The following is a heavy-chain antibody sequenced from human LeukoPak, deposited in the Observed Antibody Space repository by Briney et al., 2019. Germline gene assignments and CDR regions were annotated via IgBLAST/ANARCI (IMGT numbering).Heavy chain of an antibody. J-gene: IGHJ5*02. Sequence: PGGSLRLSCAASGSTFSSYAMSWVRQAPGKGLEWVPAISGSGVSTYYADSVKGRFTISRDTARNPLYWQMNSLEAGETAVYYCAREVFWIPFGGVVKWFGPWAREPWSPSPQ. D-gene: IGHD3-16*01. CDR2: ISGSGVST. CDR3: AREVFWIPFGGVVKWFGP. V-gene: IGHV3-23*01. CDR1: GSTFSSYA.